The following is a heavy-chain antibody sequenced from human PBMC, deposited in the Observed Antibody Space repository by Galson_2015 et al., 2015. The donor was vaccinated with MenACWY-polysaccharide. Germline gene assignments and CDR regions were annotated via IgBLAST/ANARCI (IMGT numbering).Heavy chain of an antibody. D-gene: IGHD2-15*01. CDR1: GYSFTSYA. J-gene: IGHJ4*02. CDR3: ARDTPGYCTGGNCEGFDY. Sequence: SVKVSCKASGYSFTSYAIHWVRQAPGQRLEWMGWINAGNGRTKYSQNFKGRVTITRDTSANTTYMELSSLTSEDTAVYYCARDTPGYCTGGNCEGFDYWGQGTLVTVSS. V-gene: IGHV1-3*01. CDR2: INAGNGRT.